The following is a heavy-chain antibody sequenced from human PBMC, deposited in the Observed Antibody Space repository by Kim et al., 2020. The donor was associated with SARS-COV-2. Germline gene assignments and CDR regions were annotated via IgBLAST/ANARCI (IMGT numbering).Heavy chain of an antibody. J-gene: IGHJ4*02. Sequence: VGSLRLSCAASGFTFSSYAMSWVRQAPGKGLEWVSAISGSGGSTYYADSVKGRFTISRDNSKNTLYLQMNSLRAEDTAVYYCAKARDERGGYYFDYWGQGTLVTVSS. CDR1: GFTFSSYA. V-gene: IGHV3-23*01. CDR3: AKARDERGGYYFDY. CDR2: ISGSGGST. D-gene: IGHD3-16*01.